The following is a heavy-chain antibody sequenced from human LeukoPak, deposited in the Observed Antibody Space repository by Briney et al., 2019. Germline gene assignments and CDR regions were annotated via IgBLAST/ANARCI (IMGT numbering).Heavy chain of an antibody. CDR2: IYPGDSDT. J-gene: IGHJ4*02. D-gene: IGHD6-6*01. Sequence: GESLKISCKGSGYTFTTYWIAWVRQMPGKGLEGMGTIYPGDSDTRYSPSFQAQVTMSADKSISTAYMQWSSLRASDTAMYYCARRRGSDLDYWGQGTLVTVSS. V-gene: IGHV5-51*01. CDR3: ARRRGSDLDY. CDR1: GYTFTTYW.